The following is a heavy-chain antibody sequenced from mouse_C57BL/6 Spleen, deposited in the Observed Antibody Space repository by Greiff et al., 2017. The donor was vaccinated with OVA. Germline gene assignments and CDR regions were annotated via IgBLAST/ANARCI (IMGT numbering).Heavy chain of an antibody. CDR3: ARYRRLTGTLDY. CDR2: IRNKANGHTT. Sequence: EVQRVESGGGLVQPGGSLSLSCAASGFTFTDYYMSWVRQPPGKALEWLGFIRNKANGHTTEYSASVKGRFTISRDNSQSILYLQLNALRSEDSATYYCARYRRLTGTLDYWGQGTTLTVSS. CDR1: GFTFTDYY. D-gene: IGHD4-1*01. J-gene: IGHJ2*01. V-gene: IGHV7-3*01.